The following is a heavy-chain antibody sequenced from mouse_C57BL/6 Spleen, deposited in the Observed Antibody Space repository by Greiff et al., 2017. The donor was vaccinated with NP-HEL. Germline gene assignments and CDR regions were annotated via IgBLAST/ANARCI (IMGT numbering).Heavy chain of an antibody. Sequence: VQVVESGGGLVQPGGSLSLSCAASGFTFPDYYMSWVRQPPGKALEWLGFIRNKANGYTTEYSASVKGRFTISRDNSQSILYLQMNALRAEDSATYYCARYPPWVYAMDYWGQGTSVTVSS. V-gene: IGHV7-3*01. CDR2: IRNKANGYTT. D-gene: IGHD4-1*01. J-gene: IGHJ4*01. CDR1: GFTFPDYY. CDR3: ARYPPWVYAMDY.